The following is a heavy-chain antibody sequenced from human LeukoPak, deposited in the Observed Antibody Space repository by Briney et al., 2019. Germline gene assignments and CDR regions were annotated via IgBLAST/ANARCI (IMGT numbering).Heavy chain of an antibody. V-gene: IGHV3-64*04. CDR1: GFTFSNFP. Sequence: GGSLRLSCSASGFTFSNFPMHWVRQAPGKGLEYVSAISTDGGSTYYADSVKGRFTISRDNAKNSLYLQMNSLRAEDTAVYYCARDLRDYDILTGYHSRDYFDYWGQGTLVTVSS. CDR2: ISTDGGST. D-gene: IGHD3-9*01. CDR3: ARDLRDYDILTGYHSRDYFDY. J-gene: IGHJ4*02.